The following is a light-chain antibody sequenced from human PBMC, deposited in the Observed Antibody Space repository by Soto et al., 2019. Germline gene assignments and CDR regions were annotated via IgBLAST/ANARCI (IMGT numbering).Light chain of an antibody. J-gene: IGKJ1*01. CDR1: QYINTR. Sequence: DRVTTEATETSDERRGGRECRSRRASQYINTRLAWYQHRPGQAPRLLIYQTSIRAAGIPARFRGRGSGTNYTCSLSNLQPEDFALYYCHQLQSWPLTFGQGTKVDIK. CDR3: HQLQSWPLT. CDR2: QTS. V-gene: IGKV3D-15*03.